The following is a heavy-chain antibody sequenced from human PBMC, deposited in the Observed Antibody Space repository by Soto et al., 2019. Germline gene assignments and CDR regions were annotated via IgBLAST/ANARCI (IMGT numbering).Heavy chain of an antibody. CDR2: INNNGGNT. J-gene: IGHJ4*02. CDR1: GFTFSSYS. V-gene: IGHV3-23*01. CDR3: AKTATMTIRDGFDY. Sequence: EVHLLESGGGLVQPGGSLRLSCAASGFTFSSYSMSWVRQAPGKGLEWVSSINNNGGNTYYADSVKGRFTISRDNSKNTLYLQMNRLRAEDTALYYCAKTATMTIRDGFDYWGQETLVTVSS. D-gene: IGHD4-17*01.